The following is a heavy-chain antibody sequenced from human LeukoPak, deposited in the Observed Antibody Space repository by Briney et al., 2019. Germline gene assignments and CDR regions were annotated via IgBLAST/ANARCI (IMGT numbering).Heavy chain of an antibody. CDR1: GFSLTTKGVG. V-gene: IGHV2-5*01. CDR2: IYWNDDK. CDR3: AHTVTYYDFWSGYSFDI. D-gene: IGHD3-3*01. Sequence: SGPTLVNPTQTLTLTCTFSGFSLTTKGVGVGWIRQPPGKALEWLSLIYWNDDKRYSPSLKSRLTITKDSSKNQVVLTITNMDPVDTATYFCAHTVTYYDFWSGYSFDIWGQGTMVTVSS. J-gene: IGHJ3*02.